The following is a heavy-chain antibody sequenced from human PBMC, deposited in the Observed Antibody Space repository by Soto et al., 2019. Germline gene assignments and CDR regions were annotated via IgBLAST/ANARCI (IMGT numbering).Heavy chain of an antibody. CDR3: ARGRDGYKEDLDY. V-gene: IGHV4-39*01. CDR1: GGSISSSSYY. D-gene: IGHD5-12*01. Sequence: PSETLSLTCTVSGGSISSSSYYWGWIRQPPGKGLEWIGSIYYSGSTYYNPSLKSRVTISVDTSKNQFSLKLSSVTAADTAVYYCARGRDGYKEDLDYWGQGTLVTVSS. J-gene: IGHJ4*02. CDR2: IYYSGST.